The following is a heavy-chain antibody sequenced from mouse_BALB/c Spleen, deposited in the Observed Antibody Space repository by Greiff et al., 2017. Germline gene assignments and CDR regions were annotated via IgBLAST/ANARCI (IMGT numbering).Heavy chain of an antibody. J-gene: IGHJ4*01. D-gene: IGHD1-1*01. CDR3: ARGHLSYAMDY. CDR1: GFTFSSFG. CDR2: ISSGSSTI. V-gene: IGHV5-17*02. Sequence: EVMLVESGGGLVQPGGSRKLSCAASGFTFSSFGMHWVRQAPEKGLEWVAYISSGSSTIYYADTVKGRFTISRDNPKNTLFLQMTSLRSEDTAMYYCARGHLSYAMDYWGQGTSVTVSS.